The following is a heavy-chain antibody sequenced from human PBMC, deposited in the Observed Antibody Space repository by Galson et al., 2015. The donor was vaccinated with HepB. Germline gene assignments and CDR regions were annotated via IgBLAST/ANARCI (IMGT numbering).Heavy chain of an antibody. CDR2: MNPNSGNT. V-gene: IGHV1-8*01. J-gene: IGHJ4*02. CDR1: GFTFTRYD. CDR3: ARGPAGYDSSGYFDY. Sequence: SVKVSCKASGFTFTRYDINWVRQATGQGLEWLGWMNPNSGNTGYAQKFQGRVTMTSNTSITTAYMELTRLTSDDTAVYYCARGPAGYDSSGYFDYWGQGTPVTVSS. D-gene: IGHD3-22*01.